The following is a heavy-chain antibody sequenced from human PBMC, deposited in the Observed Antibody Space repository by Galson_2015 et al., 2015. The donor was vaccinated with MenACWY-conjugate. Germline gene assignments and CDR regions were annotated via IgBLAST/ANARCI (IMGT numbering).Heavy chain of an antibody. V-gene: IGHV1-69*13. CDR2: IIPIFGTA. D-gene: IGHD2/OR15-2a*01. CDR3: ARSSGLYYDSITYYGNSFDP. J-gene: IGHJ5*02. CDR1: GGTFNTYA. Sequence: SVKVSCKASGGTFNTYAISWVRQAPGHGLEWMGGIIPIFGTANYAQKFQGRVMITADESTSTAYMELSSLRSEDTAFYYCARSSGLYYDSITYYGNSFDPWGQGTLVTVSS.